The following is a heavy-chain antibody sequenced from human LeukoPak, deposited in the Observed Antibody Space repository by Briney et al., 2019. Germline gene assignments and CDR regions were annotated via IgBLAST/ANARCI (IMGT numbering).Heavy chain of an antibody. D-gene: IGHD2-2*01. V-gene: IGHV3-21*01. CDR2: ISSSGSYI. CDR1: GFTFNSDS. CDR3: ARRLCSTTSCYAFDY. J-gene: IGHJ4*02. Sequence: GGSLRLSCAASGFTFNSDSMNWARQAPGKGLEWVSSISSSGSYIYYADPVKGRFTISRDNAKNSLYLQMNSLRAEDTAVYYCARRLCSTTSCYAFDYWGQGTLVTVSS.